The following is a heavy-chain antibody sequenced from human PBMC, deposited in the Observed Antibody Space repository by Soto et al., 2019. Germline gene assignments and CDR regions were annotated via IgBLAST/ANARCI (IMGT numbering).Heavy chain of an antibody. Sequence: PETLSLTCTVSGGSISSSSYYWGWIRQPPGKGLEWIGSIYYSGSTYYNPSLKSRVTISVDTSKNQFSLKLSSVTAADTAVYYCARHAEPAAATLFDYWGQGTLVTVS. D-gene: IGHD2-2*01. CDR3: ARHAEPAAATLFDY. CDR1: GGSISSSSYY. V-gene: IGHV4-39*01. J-gene: IGHJ4*02. CDR2: IYYSGST.